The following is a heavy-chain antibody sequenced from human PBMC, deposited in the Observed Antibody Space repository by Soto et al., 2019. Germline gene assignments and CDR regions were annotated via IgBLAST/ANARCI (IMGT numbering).Heavy chain of an antibody. D-gene: IGHD5-18*01. CDR3: ARGGGEYNFGPWFDP. Sequence: PSETLSLTCSVSGGSIGSGDYFWSWIRQPPGKGLEWIGYIYYTGSTNYNPSLQSRVTISVDTSKNRFSLKLSSVTAADTAVYYCARGGGEYNFGPWFDPWGQGTLVTVSS. V-gene: IGHV4-30-4*01. J-gene: IGHJ5*02. CDR2: IYYTGST. CDR1: GGSIGSGDYF.